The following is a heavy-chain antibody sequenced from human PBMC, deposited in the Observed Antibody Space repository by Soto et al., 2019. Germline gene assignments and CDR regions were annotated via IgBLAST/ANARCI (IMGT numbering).Heavy chain of an antibody. D-gene: IGHD1-26*01. Sequence: LRLSCAASGFTFSSYAMSWVRQAPGKGLEWVSAISGSGGSAYYADSVKGRFTISRDNSKNTLYLQMNSLRAEDTAVYYCAKSLVGAILIYFYYGMDVWGQGTTVTVSS. CDR3: AKSLVGAILIYFYYGMDV. CDR2: ISGSGGSA. J-gene: IGHJ6*02. CDR1: GFTFSSYA. V-gene: IGHV3-23*01.